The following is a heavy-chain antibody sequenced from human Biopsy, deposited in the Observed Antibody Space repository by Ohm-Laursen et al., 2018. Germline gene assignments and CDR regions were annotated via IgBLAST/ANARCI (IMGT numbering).Heavy chain of an antibody. CDR2: MWSDGINK. V-gene: IGHV3-33*01. J-gene: IGHJ5*02. Sequence: SLRLSCAASGFAFSYYGLHWVRQAPGKGLQWVAVMWSDGINKNYADSVKGRFTVSRDNSNNVLYLQMSSLRDENSAVYYCARDDDTTGHYMILNHWGQGTLVAVSS. CDR3: ARDDDTTGHYMILNH. D-gene: IGHD3-9*01. CDR1: GFAFSYYG.